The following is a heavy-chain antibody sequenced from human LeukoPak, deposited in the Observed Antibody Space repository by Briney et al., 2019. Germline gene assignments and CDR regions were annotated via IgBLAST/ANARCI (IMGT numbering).Heavy chain of an antibody. CDR3: AREQSTVVKAGSFDY. Sequence: PGGSLRLSCAASGFTVSSNYMSWVRQAPGKGPAWVSVIHSGGATYYADSVKGRFTISRDNAKNSLYLQMNSLRAEDTAVYYCAREQSTVVKAGSFDYWGQGTLVTVSS. J-gene: IGHJ4*02. CDR1: GFTVSSNY. CDR2: IHSGGAT. V-gene: IGHV3-53*01. D-gene: IGHD4-23*01.